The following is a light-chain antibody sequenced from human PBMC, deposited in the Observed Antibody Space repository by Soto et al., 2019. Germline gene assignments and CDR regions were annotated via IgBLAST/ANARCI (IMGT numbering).Light chain of an antibody. CDR2: AAS. CDR3: QQLNTYPPWT. V-gene: IGKV1-39*01. J-gene: IGKJ1*01. CDR1: QSISSY. Sequence: DIQMTQSASSPSASVGDRVTITWRASQSISSYLNWYQQKPGKAPKLLIYAASSLQSGVPSRFSGSGSGTDFTLTISSLQPEDSATYYCQQLNTYPPWTFGQGTKVE.